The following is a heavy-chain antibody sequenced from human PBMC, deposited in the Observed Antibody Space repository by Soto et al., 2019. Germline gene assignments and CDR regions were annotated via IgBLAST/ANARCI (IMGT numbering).Heavy chain of an antibody. CDR1: GGSISSGGYY. CDR3: ARESGRDGKFGDFDY. V-gene: IGHV4-31*03. D-gene: IGHD3-10*01. Sequence: QVQLQESGPGLVKPSQTLSLTCTVSGGSISSGGYYWSWIRQHPGKGLEWIGYIYYSGSTYYNPSLKSRVTISVDTSKNQFSLKLSSVTAADTAVYYCARESGRDGKFGDFDYWGQGTLVPVSS. J-gene: IGHJ4*02. CDR2: IYYSGST.